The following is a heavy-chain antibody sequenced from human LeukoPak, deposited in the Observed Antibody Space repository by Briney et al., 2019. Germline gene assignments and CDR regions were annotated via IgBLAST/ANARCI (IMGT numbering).Heavy chain of an antibody. CDR1: GGTFSSYA. J-gene: IGHJ6*02. CDR3: AREATTVTYYYYGMDV. V-gene: IGHV1-69*04. Sequence: ASVKLSCKASGGTFSSYAISWVRQAPGQGLEWMGRIIPILGIANYAQKFQGRVTITADKSTSTAYMELSSLRSEDTAVYYCAREATTVTYYYYGMDVWGQGTTVTVSS. D-gene: IGHD4-17*01. CDR2: IIPILGIA.